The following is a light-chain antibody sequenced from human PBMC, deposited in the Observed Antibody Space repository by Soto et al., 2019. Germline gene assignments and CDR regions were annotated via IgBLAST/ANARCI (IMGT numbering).Light chain of an antibody. CDR3: QKYNSAPYT. V-gene: IGKV1-27*01. Sequence: DIHMTQSPSSLAASVGDRVTITCRASQGISNYVAWYQQKPGKVPKLLIYAASTLQSGVPSRFSGSGSGTDFTLTISGLRPEDVATHYCQKYNSAPYTFGQGTKLEIK. CDR1: QGISNY. CDR2: AAS. J-gene: IGKJ2*01.